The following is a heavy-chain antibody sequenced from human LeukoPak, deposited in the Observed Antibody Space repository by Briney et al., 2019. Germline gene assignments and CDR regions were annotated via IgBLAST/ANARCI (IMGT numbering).Heavy chain of an antibody. D-gene: IGHD1-26*01. V-gene: IGHV3-23*01. CDR3: AKPSGSYYGYYYYYYMDV. CDR2: ISGSGGST. Sequence: GGSLRLSCAASGFTFSSYAMSWVRQAPWKGLEWVTAISGSGGSTYYADSVKGRFTISRDNSKNTLYLQMNSLRAEDTAVYYCAKPSGSYYGYYYYYYMDVWGKGTTVTVSS. CDR1: GFTFSSYA. J-gene: IGHJ6*03.